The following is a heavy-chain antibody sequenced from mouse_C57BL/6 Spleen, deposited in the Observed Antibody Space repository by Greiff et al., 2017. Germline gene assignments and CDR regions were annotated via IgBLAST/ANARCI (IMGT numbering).Heavy chain of an antibody. CDR3: ARSFLRNYFDY. J-gene: IGHJ2*01. V-gene: IGHV1-64*01. CDR2: IHPNSGST. CDR1: GYTFTSYW. Sequence: QVQLQQPGAELVKPGASVKLSCKASGYTFTSYWMHSVKQRPGQGLEWIGMIHPNSGSTNYNEKFKSKATLTVDKSSSTAYMQLSSLTSEDSAVYYCARSFLRNYFDYWGQGTTLTVSS.